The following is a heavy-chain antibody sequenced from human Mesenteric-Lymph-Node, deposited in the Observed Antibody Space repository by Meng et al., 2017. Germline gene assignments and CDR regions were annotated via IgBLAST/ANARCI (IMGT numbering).Heavy chain of an antibody. J-gene: IGHJ3*02. D-gene: IGHD4/OR15-4a*01. V-gene: IGHV4-59*01. CDR1: GGSISDEY. Sequence: GSLRLSCAVSGGSISDEYWSWIRQPPGKGLEWIGWISFTGTSTYNPSLKSRVTISMDTSKNQFSLKMTSVTAADRAVYYCARISTVLTATFDIWGQGTVVTVSS. CDR2: ISFTGTS. CDR3: ARISTVLTATFDI.